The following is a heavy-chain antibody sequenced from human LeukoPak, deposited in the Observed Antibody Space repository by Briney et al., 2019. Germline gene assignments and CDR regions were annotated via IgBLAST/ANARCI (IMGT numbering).Heavy chain of an antibody. Sequence: GASVKVSCKASGGTFSSYAISWVRQAPGQGLEWMGRIIPIFGIANYAQKFQGRVTITADKSTSTAYMELSSLRSEDTAVYYCARGMGYSNYYSDYWGQGTLVTVSS. CDR3: ARGMGYSNYYSDY. CDR2: IIPIFGIA. D-gene: IGHD4-11*01. J-gene: IGHJ4*02. V-gene: IGHV1-69*04. CDR1: GGTFSSYA.